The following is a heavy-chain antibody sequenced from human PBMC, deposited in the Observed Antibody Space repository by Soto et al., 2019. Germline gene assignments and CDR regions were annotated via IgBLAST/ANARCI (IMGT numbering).Heavy chain of an antibody. D-gene: IGHD6-19*01. CDR1: GFTFSSYA. J-gene: IGHJ3*02. Sequence: PGGSLRLSCAASGFTFSSYAMHWVRQAPGKGLEWVAVISYDGSNKYYADSVKGRFTISRDNSKNTLYLQMNSLRAEDTAVYYCATDSIQQCLVTHAFDIWGQGTMVTVSS. V-gene: IGHV3-30-3*01. CDR3: ATDSIQQCLVTHAFDI. CDR2: ISYDGSNK.